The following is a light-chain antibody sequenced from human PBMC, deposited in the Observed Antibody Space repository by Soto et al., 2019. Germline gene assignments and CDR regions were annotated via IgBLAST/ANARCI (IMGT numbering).Light chain of an antibody. Sequence: EIVVTQSPATLSVSPGERATLSCRANQSITSSIYLAWYQPTPGQAPRLLIYGASSRATGIPDRFSGSVSGTDFTLTISRLEPEDFAVYDCQQYGNWPPITFGQGTRLEIK. CDR1: QSITSSIY. CDR3: QQYGNWPPIT. CDR2: GAS. V-gene: IGKV3-20*01. J-gene: IGKJ5*01.